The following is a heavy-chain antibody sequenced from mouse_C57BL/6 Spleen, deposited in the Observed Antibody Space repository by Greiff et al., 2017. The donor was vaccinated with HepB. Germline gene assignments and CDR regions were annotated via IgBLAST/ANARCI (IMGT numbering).Heavy chain of an antibody. V-gene: IGHV2-9-1*01. CDR2: IWTGGGT. J-gene: IGHJ1*03. CDR3: ARNLHYYYGSSYDWYFDV. D-gene: IGHD1-1*01. Sequence: QVQLKESGPGLVAPSQSLSITCTVSGFSLTSYAISWVRQPPGKGLEWLGVIWTGGGTNYNSAPKSRLSISKDNSKSQVFLKMNSLQTDDTARYYCARNLHYYYGSSYDWYFDVWGTGTTVTVSS. CDR1: GFSLTSYA.